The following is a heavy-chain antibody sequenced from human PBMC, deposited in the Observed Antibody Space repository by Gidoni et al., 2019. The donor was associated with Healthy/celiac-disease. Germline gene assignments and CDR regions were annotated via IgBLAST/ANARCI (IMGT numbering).Heavy chain of an antibody. CDR1: GGSLSVYY. J-gene: IGHJ2*01. CDR3: ARLYNWNLGYFDL. CDR2: INHSGST. Sequence: QVQLQQWGAGLLKPSETLSVNCAVYGGSLSVYYWSWIRQPPGKGLEWIGEINHSGSTNYTPSLKSRFTISVDTSKNQFSLKLSSVTAADTAVYYCARLYNWNLGYFDLWGLGTLVTVSS. D-gene: IGHD1-20*01. V-gene: IGHV4-34*01.